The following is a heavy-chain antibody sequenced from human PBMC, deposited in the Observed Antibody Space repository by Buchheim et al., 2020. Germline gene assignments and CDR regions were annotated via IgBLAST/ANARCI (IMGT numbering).Heavy chain of an antibody. CDR2: ISDSGGST. D-gene: IGHD5-12*01. Sequence: EVQLLESGGGLVQPGGSLRLSCAASGFAFASYAMTWVRQAPGKGLEWVSTISDSGGSTYYADSVRGRFTLSRDNSKSTLYLQMNSLRAEDPAVYYCAKDRGTSGYEIFDYWGQGTL. V-gene: IGHV3-23*01. CDR1: GFAFASYA. J-gene: IGHJ4*02. CDR3: AKDRGTSGYEIFDY.